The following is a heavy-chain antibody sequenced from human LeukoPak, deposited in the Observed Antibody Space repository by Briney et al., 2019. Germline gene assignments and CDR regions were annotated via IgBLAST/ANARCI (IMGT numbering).Heavy chain of an antibody. V-gene: IGHV3-23*01. J-gene: IGHJ4*02. D-gene: IGHD1-26*01. CDR1: GFTFSDSA. CDR3: ARDIELSC. Sequence: GGSLRLSCEASGFTFSDSAMSWVRQASGRGLEWVSLISASGGNSYYADSVKGRFTVSRDSSKNTLHLQMYSLRAEDTAVYYCARDIELSCWGQGTLVTVSS. CDR2: ISASGGNS.